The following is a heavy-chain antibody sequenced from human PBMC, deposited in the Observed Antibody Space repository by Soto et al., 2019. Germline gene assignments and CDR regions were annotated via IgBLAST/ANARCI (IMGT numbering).Heavy chain of an antibody. J-gene: IGHJ6*02. CDR1: GFTFSSYG. CDR3: AKDLEQWLMTPVDV. CDR2: ISYDGSNK. D-gene: IGHD6-19*01. V-gene: IGHV3-30*18. Sequence: HPAGSLRLSCAASGFTFSSYGMHWVRQAPGKGLEWVAVISYDGSNKYYADSVKGRFTISRDNSKNTLYLQMNSLRAEDTAVYYCAKDLEQWLMTPVDVWGQGTTVTVSS.